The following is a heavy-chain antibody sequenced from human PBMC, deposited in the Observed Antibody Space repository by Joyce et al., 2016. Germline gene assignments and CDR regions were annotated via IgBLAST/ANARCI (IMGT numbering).Heavy chain of an antibody. Sequence: EVQLVESGGGLIRPGGSLRLSLAAVGFTVSSNYMTWVRQAPGKGLEGVSVIYSVGDRIYADSVKGRFTISRVNSKNTLYLQMNNLKADDTAVYYCARGVFSWGQGTLVTVAS. V-gene: IGHV3-53*01. CDR2: IYSVGDR. CDR3: ARGVFS. D-gene: IGHD2-8*01. J-gene: IGHJ5*02. CDR1: GFTVSSNY.